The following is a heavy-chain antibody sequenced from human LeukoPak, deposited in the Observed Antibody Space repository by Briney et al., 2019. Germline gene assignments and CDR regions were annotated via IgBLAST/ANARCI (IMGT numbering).Heavy chain of an antibody. CDR2: INANSGDT. D-gene: IGHD3-10*01. CDR1: DYTFSGYY. V-gene: IGHV1-2*02. Sequence: KPGASVKVSCKASDYTFSGYYMHWVRQAPGQGLEWMGWINANSGDTNYAQKFQGRVTMTRDTSISTAYMELSSLRSDDTAAYYCARGGFDYWGQGTLVTVSS. CDR3: ARGGFDY. J-gene: IGHJ4*02.